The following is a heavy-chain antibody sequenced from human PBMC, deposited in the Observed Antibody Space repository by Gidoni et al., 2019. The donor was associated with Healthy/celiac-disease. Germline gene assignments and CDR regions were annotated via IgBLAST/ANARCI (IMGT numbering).Heavy chain of an antibody. Sequence: ESQLVESGRGLVKPGGSLRLSSSAPGFTFSSYSMNWVRQAPVKGLEWSPSISSSSSYIYYADSEKGRFTISRDNATNSLYLQMNSLRAVDTAVYYCAREGGGSSAHYWGQGTLVTVSS. V-gene: IGHV3-21*01. D-gene: IGHD6-19*01. CDR2: ISSSSSYI. J-gene: IGHJ4*02. CDR1: GFTFSSYS. CDR3: AREGGGSSAHY.